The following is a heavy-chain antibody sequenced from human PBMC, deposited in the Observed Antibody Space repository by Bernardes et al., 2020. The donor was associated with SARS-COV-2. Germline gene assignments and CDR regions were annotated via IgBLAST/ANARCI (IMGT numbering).Heavy chain of an antibody. Sequence: SETLSLTCTVSGGSISNSYWSWIRQPPGKGLEWIGYIYYSGSTSYNPSLKSRVSIFVDTSKNQFSLKLKSVTAADTAFYYCARLISSVPGNYFDNWGQGTLVTVSS. J-gene: IGHJ4*02. CDR1: GGSISNSY. CDR2: IYYSGST. D-gene: IGHD6-19*01. V-gene: IGHV4-59*01. CDR3: ARLISSVPGNYFDN.